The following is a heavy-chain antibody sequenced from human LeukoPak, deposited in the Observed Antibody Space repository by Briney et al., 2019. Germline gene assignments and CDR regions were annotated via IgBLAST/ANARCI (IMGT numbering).Heavy chain of an antibody. J-gene: IGHJ5*02. CDR2: ISSSSSTI. Sequence: PVGSLRLSCAASGFTLSSYSMNWVRQAPGKGLEWVSYISSSSSTIYYADSVKGRFTISRDNAKNSLYLQMNSLRAEDTAVYYCARVGYCSSTSCYTDSGIDPWGQGTLVTVSS. V-gene: IGHV3-48*01. CDR3: ARVGYCSSTSCYTDSGIDP. D-gene: IGHD2-2*02. CDR1: GFTLSSYS.